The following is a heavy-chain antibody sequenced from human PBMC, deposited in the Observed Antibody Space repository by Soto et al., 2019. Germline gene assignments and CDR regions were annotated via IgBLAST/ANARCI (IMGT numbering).Heavy chain of an antibody. V-gene: IGHV3-23*01. CDR3: AKVLWPHYYDSSGYLPCAFDI. D-gene: IGHD3-22*01. J-gene: IGHJ3*02. CDR1: GFTFSSYA. CDR2: ISGSGGST. Sequence: HPGGSLRLSCAASGFTFSSYAMSWVRQAPGKGLEWVSAISGSGGSTYYADSVKGRFTISRNNSKKTLYQQINSLRAEDTAVYYCAKVLWPHYYDSSGYLPCAFDIWGQGTMVTVSS.